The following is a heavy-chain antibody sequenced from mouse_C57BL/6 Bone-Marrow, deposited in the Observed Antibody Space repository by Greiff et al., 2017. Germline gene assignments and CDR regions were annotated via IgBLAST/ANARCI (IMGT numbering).Heavy chain of an antibody. CDR1: GYTFTDYY. J-gene: IGHJ4*01. V-gene: IGHV1-26*01. D-gene: IGHD2-4*01. CDR3: ARESIYYDYDDAMDY. CDR2: INPNNGGT. Sequence: EVKLQQSGPELVKPGASVKISCKASGYTFTDYYMNWVKQSHGKSLEWIGDINPNNGGTSYNQKFKGKATLTVDKSSSTAYMELRSLTSEDSAVYYCARESIYYDYDDAMDYWGQGTSVTVSS.